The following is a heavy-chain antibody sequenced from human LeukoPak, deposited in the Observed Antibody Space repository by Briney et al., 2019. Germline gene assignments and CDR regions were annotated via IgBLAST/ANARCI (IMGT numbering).Heavy chain of an antibody. D-gene: IGHD2-2*01. Sequence: GGSLRLSCVASGFTFSSHGMHWVHQAPGKGLEWVAFIRYDGSNKYYADSVKGRFTISRDNSKNTLYLQMNSLRAEDTAVYYCAKGQGSRAQLYYFDYWGQGTLVTVSS. CDR2: IRYDGSNK. CDR1: GFTFSSHG. J-gene: IGHJ4*02. V-gene: IGHV3-30*02. CDR3: AKGQGSRAQLYYFDY.